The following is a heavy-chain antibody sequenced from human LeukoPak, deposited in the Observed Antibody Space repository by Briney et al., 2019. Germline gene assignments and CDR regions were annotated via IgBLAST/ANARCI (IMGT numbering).Heavy chain of an antibody. CDR2: ISYDGSNK. Sequence: GGSLRLSCAASGFTFSSYAMHWVRQAPGKGLEWVAVISYDGSNKYYADSVKGRFTISRDNSKNTLHLQMNSLRAEDTAVYYCARDYEVVADYYYYGMDVWGQGTTVTVSS. CDR1: GFTFSSYA. D-gene: IGHD2-15*01. J-gene: IGHJ6*02. V-gene: IGHV3-30-3*01. CDR3: ARDYEVVADYYYYGMDV.